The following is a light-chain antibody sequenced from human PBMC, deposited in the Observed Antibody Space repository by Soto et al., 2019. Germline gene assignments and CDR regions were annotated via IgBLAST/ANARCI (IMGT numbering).Light chain of an antibody. J-gene: IGKJ3*01. CDR3: HQASSFPPLFT. CDR1: RVISSW. CDR2: AAS. V-gene: IGKV1-12*01. Sequence: DIQMTQSPSSVSASVGDRVTITCRASRVISSWLAWYQQKPGKAPKLLIYAASNLKSGVPSRFSSSGSGPYFTLTIRSLQPEDFETYYCHQASSFPPLFTFGPGTKVDIK.